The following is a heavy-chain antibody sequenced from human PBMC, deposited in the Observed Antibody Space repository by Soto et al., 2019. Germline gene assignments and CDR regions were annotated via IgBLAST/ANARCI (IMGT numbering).Heavy chain of an antibody. V-gene: IGHV1-69*11. J-gene: IGHJ6*02. CDR3: ASHGITGTWVYYYGMDV. CDR2: IIPILGTA. Sequence: QVQLVQSGAEVKKPGSSVQVSCKGSGGTFSSYAISWVRQAPGQGLEWMGGIIPILGTADYAQKFQGRVTITADESTSTAYMELSSLRSEDTAVYYCASHGITGTWVYYYGMDVWGQGTTVTVSS. CDR1: GGTFSSYA. D-gene: IGHD1-7*01.